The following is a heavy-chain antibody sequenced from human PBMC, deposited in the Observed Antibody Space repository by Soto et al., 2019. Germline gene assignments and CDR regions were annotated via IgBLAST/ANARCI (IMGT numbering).Heavy chain of an antibody. Sequence: EVQLLESGGGLVQPGGSLRLSCAASGFTFSSYAMSWVCQAPGKGLEWVSAISGSGGSTYYSDSVKGRFTISRDNSKNTLYLQINRLRAEDTAVYYCAKDTGLAYSYGYLPYYFDYWGQGTLVTVSS. CDR2: ISGSGGST. CDR3: AKDTGLAYSYGYLPYYFDY. J-gene: IGHJ4*02. D-gene: IGHD5-18*01. V-gene: IGHV3-23*01. CDR1: GFTFSSYA.